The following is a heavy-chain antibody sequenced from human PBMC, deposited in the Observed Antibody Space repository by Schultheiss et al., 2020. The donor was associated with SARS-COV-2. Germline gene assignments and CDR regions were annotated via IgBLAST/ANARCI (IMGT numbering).Heavy chain of an antibody. CDR2: IKSKTDGGTT. CDR3: ARDRGYSYGYNY. Sequence: GESLKISCAASGFTFSSYGMHWVRQAPGKGLEWVGRIKSKTDGGTTDYAAPVKGRFTISRDDSKNTLYLQMNSLRAEDTAVYYCARDRGYSYGYNYWGQGTLVTVSS. CDR1: GFTFSSYG. D-gene: IGHD5-18*01. V-gene: IGHV3-15*01. J-gene: IGHJ4*02.